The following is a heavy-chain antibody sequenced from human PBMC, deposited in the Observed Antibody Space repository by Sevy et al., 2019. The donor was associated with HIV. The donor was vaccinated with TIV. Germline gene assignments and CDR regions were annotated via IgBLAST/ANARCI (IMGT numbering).Heavy chain of an antibody. J-gene: IGHJ4*02. V-gene: IGHV3-9*01. D-gene: IGHD6-6*01. CDR3: AKDMVEYSAGGFDY. CDR1: GFTFDDYA. Sequence: GGSLRLSCAASGFTFDDYAMHWVRQAPGKGLEWVSGISWNSGSIGYADSVNGRFTISRDNAKNSLYLQMNSLRAEDTALYYCAKDMVEYSAGGFDYWGQGTLVTVSS. CDR2: ISWNSGSI.